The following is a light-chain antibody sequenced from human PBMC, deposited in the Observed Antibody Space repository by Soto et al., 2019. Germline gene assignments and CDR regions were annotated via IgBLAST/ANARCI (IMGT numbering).Light chain of an antibody. V-gene: IGKV3-15*01. Sequence: EIVVTQSPATLSVSPGERATLSCRASQRVSSNLAWYQQKGGQAPRLLIYGASTRATGIPARFSGSGSGTEFTLTISGLQSEDFALYYCQQYDTWPRTFGQGTKVEIK. CDR3: QQYDTWPRT. CDR2: GAS. CDR1: QRVSSN. J-gene: IGKJ1*01.